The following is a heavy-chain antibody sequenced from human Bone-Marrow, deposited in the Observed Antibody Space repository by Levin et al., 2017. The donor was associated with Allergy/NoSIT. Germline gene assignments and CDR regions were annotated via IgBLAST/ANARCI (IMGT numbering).Heavy chain of an antibody. V-gene: IGHV1-46*01. CDR3: ARDHALLWFGEVSLDY. CDR2: INPSGGST. Sequence: GASVKVSCKASGYTFTSYYMHWVRQAPGQGLEWMGIINPSGGSTSYAQKFQGRVTMTRDTSTSTVYMELSSLRSEDTAVYYCARDHALLWFGEVSLDYWGQGTLVTVSS. CDR1: GYTFTSYY. D-gene: IGHD3-10*01. J-gene: IGHJ4*02.